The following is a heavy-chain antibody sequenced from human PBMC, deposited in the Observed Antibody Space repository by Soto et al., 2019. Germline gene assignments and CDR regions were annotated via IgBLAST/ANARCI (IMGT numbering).Heavy chain of an antibody. V-gene: IGHV3-74*01. CDR1: GFTFSSYW. Sequence: GGSLRLSCAASGFTFSSYWMHWVRQAPGKGLVWVSRINSDGSSTGYADSVKGRFTISRDNAKNTLYLQMNSLRAEDTAVYYCARGSGGYDYYYCYYMDVWGKGTTVTVSS. CDR2: INSDGSST. CDR3: ARGSGGYDYYYCYYMDV. J-gene: IGHJ6*03. D-gene: IGHD5-12*01.